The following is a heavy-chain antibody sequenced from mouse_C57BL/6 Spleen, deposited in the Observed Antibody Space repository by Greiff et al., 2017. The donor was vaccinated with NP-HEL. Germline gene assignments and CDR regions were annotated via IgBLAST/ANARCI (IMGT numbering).Heavy chain of an antibody. J-gene: IGHJ4*01. D-gene: IGHD1-1*01. CDR2: INPSSGYT. Sequence: QVHVKQSGAELAKPGASVKLSCKASGYTFTSYWMHWVKQRPGQGLEWIGYINPSSGYTKYNQKFKDKATLTADKSSSTAYMQLSSLTYEDSAVYYCARIPIYYDYAMDYWGQGTSVTVSS. CDR3: ARIPIYYDYAMDY. CDR1: GYTFTSYW. V-gene: IGHV1-7*01.